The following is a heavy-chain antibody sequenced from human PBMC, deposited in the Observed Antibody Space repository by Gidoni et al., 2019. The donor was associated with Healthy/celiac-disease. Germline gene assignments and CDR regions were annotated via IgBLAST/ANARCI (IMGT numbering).Heavy chain of an antibody. J-gene: IGHJ3*02. V-gene: IGHV3-48*01. D-gene: IGHD2-2*02. Sequence: EVQLVESGGGLVQPGGSLRLSCAASGFTFSSYSMNWVRQAPGKGLEWVSYIRSSSSTIYYADSVKGRFTISRDNAKNSLYLQMNSLRAEDTAVYYCARGADIVVVPAAIDDAFDIWGQGTMVTVSS. CDR3: ARGADIVVVPAAIDDAFDI. CDR1: GFTFSSYS. CDR2: IRSSSSTI.